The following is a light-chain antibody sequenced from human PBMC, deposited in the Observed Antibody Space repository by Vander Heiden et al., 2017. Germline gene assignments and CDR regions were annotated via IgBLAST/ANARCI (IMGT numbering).Light chain of an antibody. CDR2: AAS. CDR3: QQSYSTPVT. Sequence: DIQMTQSPSSLSASVGDRVTITCRASQSISSYLNWYQQKPGKAPKLLIYAASSLQSGVPSRFSGSGSGTDFTLTIRSLQPEDFATYYCQQSYSTPVTFGGGTKVEIQ. J-gene: IGKJ4*01. V-gene: IGKV1-39*01. CDR1: QSISSY.